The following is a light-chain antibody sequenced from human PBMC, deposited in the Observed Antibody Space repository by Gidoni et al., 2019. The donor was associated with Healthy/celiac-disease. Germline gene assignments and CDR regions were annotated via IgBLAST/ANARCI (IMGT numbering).Light chain of an antibody. CDR3: CSYAGSSTFYVV. Sequence: QSALTQPASVSGSPGQSNTISCTGTSSDVGSYNLVSWYQQHPGKAPKRMIYEGSKRPSGVSNRFSGSKSGNTASLTISGLQAEDEADYYCCSYAGSSTFYVVFGGGTKLTVL. CDR2: EGS. J-gene: IGLJ2*01. CDR1: SSDVGSYNL. V-gene: IGLV2-23*03.